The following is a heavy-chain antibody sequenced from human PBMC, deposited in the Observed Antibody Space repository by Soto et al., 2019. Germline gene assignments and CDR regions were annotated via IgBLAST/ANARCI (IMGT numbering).Heavy chain of an antibody. V-gene: IGHV1-8*01. CDR3: AGSSIAGYYYGMDV. CDR2: MNPNSGNT. Sequence: ASVKVSCKASGYTFTSYDINWVRQATGQGLEWMGWMNPNSGNTGYAQKFQGRVTMTRNTSISTAYMELSSLRSEDTAVYYCAGSSIAGYYYGMDVWGQGTTVTVSS. J-gene: IGHJ6*02. CDR1: GYTFTSYD. D-gene: IGHD6-13*01.